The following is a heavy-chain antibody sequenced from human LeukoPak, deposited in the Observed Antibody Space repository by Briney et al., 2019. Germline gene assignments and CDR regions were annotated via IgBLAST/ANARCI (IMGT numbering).Heavy chain of an antibody. CDR1: GGSIRNNNW. CDR3: AKLDRRSNLFDP. CDR2: TFHSGHT. V-gene: IGHV4-4*02. Sequence: SGTLSLTCAVSGGSIRNNNWWSWVRQPPGKGLEWIGETFHSGHTNCNPSLKSRVAISVDKSKNHFYLNLTSVTAADTAVYYCAKLDRRSNLFDPWGQGTLVTVS. J-gene: IGHJ5*02. D-gene: IGHD1-1*01.